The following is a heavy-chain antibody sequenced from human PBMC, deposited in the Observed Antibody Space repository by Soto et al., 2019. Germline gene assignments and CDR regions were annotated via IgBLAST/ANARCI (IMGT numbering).Heavy chain of an antibody. Sequence: SLRLSCAASGFTFSSYGMHWVRQAPGKGLEWVAVIWYDGSNKYYADSVKGRFTISRDNSKNTLYLQMNSLRAEDTAVYYCARVDDSSGYPTGYFDYRGKRTLVTVS. CDR2: IWYDGSNK. J-gene: IGHJ4*02. CDR3: ARVDDSSGYPTGYFDY. V-gene: IGHV3-33*01. CDR1: GFTFSSYG. D-gene: IGHD3-22*01.